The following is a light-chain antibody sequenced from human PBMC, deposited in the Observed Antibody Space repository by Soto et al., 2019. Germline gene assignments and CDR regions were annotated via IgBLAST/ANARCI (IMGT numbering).Light chain of an antibody. V-gene: IGKV3-20*01. CDR1: QSISSSY. CDR3: QHYGSSPPST. J-gene: IGKJ2*01. Sequence: EIVLTQSPGTLSLSPGETATLSCRASQSISSSYLAWYQQKPGQAPRLLIYDAFRRATGIPDRFSGSGSGTDFTLTISRLESKDFAVYHCQHYGSSPPSTFGQGTNLEIK. CDR2: DAF.